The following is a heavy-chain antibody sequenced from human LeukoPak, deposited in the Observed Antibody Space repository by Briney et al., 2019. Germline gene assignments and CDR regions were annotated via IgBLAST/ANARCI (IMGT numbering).Heavy chain of an antibody. J-gene: IGHJ4*02. Sequence: KPSETLSLTCTVPGYSIGSGYYWGWIRQPPGKGLGWIGNIYHSGSTYYHPSLKIRVTTSMDTSKNPFSLKLCSVTAADTAVYFCARKDPGYSGYSDFDYWGQGSLVTVSS. V-gene: IGHV4-38-2*02. CDR2: IYHSGST. CDR1: GYSIGSGYY. CDR3: ARKDPGYSGYSDFDY. D-gene: IGHD5-12*01.